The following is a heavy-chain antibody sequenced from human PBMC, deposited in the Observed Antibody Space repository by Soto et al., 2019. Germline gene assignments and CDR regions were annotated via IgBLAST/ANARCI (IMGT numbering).Heavy chain of an antibody. V-gene: IGHV4-39*07. Sequence: PXETLSLPCSVSGGSIGSSRYYFGWIRQPPGKGLEWIVSLYYTGTTNYNSSLKSRVTISADKSQNQFSLRLLPVTDADTDVYYCARGQRFSDWLDTWGQGTLVTVS. D-gene: IGHD3-3*01. CDR1: GGSIGSSRYY. CDR3: ARGQRFSDWLDT. CDR2: LYYTGTT. J-gene: IGHJ5*02.